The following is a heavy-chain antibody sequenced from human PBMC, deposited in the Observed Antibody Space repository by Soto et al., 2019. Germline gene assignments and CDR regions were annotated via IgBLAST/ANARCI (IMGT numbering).Heavy chain of an antibody. CDR2: IYYSGST. J-gene: IGHJ6*02. CDR3: ARDQAAAGTDV. CDR1: GGSISSGGYY. Sequence: SETLSLTCTVSGGSISSGGYYWSWIRQHPGKGLEWIGYIYYSGSTYYNPSLRSRVTISVDTSKNQFSLKLSSVTAADTAVYYCARDQAAAGTDVCGQGTTGTASS. D-gene: IGHD6-13*01. V-gene: IGHV4-31*03.